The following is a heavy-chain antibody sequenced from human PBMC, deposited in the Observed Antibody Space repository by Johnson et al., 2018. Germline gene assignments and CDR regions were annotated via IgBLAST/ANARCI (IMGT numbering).Heavy chain of an antibody. CDR1: GFTFSAYV. D-gene: IGHD3-10*01. CDR3: ANPSRGVHYMDV. V-gene: IGHV3-23*04. CDR2: ISDSGDST. Sequence: EVQLVETGGGLVQPGGSLRLSCAASGFTFSAYVMIWVRQAPGKGLEWVSTISDSGDSTYYADSVKGRFTVSRDNSKSTLFLQMNSLRAEDTAVYYCANPSRGVHYMDVWGQGTTVTVSS. J-gene: IGHJ6*02.